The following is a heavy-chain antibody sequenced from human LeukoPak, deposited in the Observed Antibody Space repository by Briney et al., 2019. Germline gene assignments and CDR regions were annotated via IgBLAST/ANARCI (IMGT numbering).Heavy chain of an antibody. CDR1: RYTFTSYY. Sequence: ASVTVSCQASRYTFTSYYMHWVRQAPGQGLEWMGIINPSGGSTRYAQKFQGRVTMTRDTSTSTVYMELSSLRSEGTAVYYCASVAGGYGDYTLLYWGQGTLVTVSS. CDR2: INPSGGST. J-gene: IGHJ4*02. CDR3: ASVAGGYGDYTLLY. V-gene: IGHV1-46*01. D-gene: IGHD4-17*01.